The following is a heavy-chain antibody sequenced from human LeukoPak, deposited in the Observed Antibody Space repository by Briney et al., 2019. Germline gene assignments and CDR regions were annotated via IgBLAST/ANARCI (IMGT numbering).Heavy chain of an antibody. CDR1: GLTFSSYA. CDR2: ISGSGGNT. CDR3: AKAPLGIAAAATKGNAFDI. D-gene: IGHD6-13*01. J-gene: IGHJ3*02. V-gene: IGHV3-23*01. Sequence: GGSLRLSCAASGLTFSSYAMNWVRQAPGKGLEWVSAISGSGGNTYYADSVKGRFTISRDNSKDTLYLQMDSLRAEDTAVYYCAKAPLGIAAAATKGNAFDIWGQGTMVTVSS.